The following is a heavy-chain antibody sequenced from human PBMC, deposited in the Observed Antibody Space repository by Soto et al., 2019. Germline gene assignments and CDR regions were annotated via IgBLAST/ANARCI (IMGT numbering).Heavy chain of an antibody. V-gene: IGHV4-4*02. CDR1: VVSISSNKW. D-gene: IGHD2-2*01. CDR3: ARDDHIDVVPTSLGAMDV. CDR2: IYHSGST. Sequence: SETLSLTCAFYVVSISSNKWWSWVRQPPGKGLEWIGEIYHSGSTNYNPSLKGRVTISLDKSKNQFSLKLTSVTAADSAVYYCARDDHIDVVPTSLGAMDVWGQGTTVTVSS. J-gene: IGHJ6*02.